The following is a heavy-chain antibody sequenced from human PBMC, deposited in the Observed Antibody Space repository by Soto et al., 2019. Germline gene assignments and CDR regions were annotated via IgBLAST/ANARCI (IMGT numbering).Heavy chain of an antibody. V-gene: IGHV3-74*01. D-gene: IGHD3-10*01. CDR2: INSDGSIT. Sequence: EVHLVESGGGLVQPGGSLRLSCAASGVELTNDWMHWVRQAPGKGLVLVSRINSDGSITTYAGSVKGRFTISRDNAKNTLYLQMSSLRAEDTAVYYCVRASTLVRGIITYHYDSWGQGTLVTVSS. CDR1: GVELTNDW. CDR3: VRASTLVRGIITYHYDS. J-gene: IGHJ4*02.